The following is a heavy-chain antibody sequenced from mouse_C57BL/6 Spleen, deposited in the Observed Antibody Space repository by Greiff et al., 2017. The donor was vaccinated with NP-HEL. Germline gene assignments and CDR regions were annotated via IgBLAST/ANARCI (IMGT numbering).Heavy chain of an antibody. J-gene: IGHJ1*03. Sequence: VQLQQSGAELVMPGASVKLSCKASGYTFTSYWMHWVKQRPGQGLEWIGEIDPSDSYTNYNQKFKGKSTLTVDKSSSTAYMQLSSLTSEDSAVYYCARSSNYDWYFDVWGTGTTVTVSS. CDR1: GYTFTSYW. CDR3: ARSSNYDWYFDV. V-gene: IGHV1-69*01. CDR2: IDPSDSYT. D-gene: IGHD2-5*01.